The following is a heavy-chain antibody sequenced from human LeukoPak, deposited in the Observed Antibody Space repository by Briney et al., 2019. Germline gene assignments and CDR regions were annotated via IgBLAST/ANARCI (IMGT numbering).Heavy chain of an antibody. J-gene: IGHJ3*01. CDR2: ISSSSSYI. CDR3: TRDHYYDSSGYIPAGDAFDF. V-gene: IGHV3-21*01. Sequence: GGSLRLSCAASGFTFSSYTMNWVRQAPGKGLEWVSSISSSSSYIYYADSVKGRFTISRDNAKNSLNLQMNSLRAEDTAVYYCTRDHYYDSSGYIPAGDAFDFWGQGTKVTVSS. CDR1: GFTFSSYT. D-gene: IGHD3-22*01.